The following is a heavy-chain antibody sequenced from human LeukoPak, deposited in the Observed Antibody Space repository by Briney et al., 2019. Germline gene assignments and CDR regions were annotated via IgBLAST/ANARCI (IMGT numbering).Heavy chain of an antibody. J-gene: IGHJ3*02. CDR2: IYPGDSVT. D-gene: IGHD6-13*01. Sequence: ESLKISCKGSGYSFTSYWIGWGRPMPGKGLGWMGIIYPGDSVTRYSPSFQGQVTISADKSISTAYLQWSSLKASDTAMYYCARVIAAAMGAFDIWGQGTMVTVSS. V-gene: IGHV5-51*01. CDR1: GYSFTSYW. CDR3: ARVIAAAMGAFDI.